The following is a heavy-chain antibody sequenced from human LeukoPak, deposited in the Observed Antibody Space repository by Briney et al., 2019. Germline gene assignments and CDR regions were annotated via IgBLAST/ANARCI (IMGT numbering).Heavy chain of an antibody. Sequence: GGSLRLSCAASGFTFSGSAMHWVRQASGKGLEWVGRIRSKANTYVTTYAVYGKCRFTTSREDSRNTAYLQTNRLKTEDTAVYYCTRQLGELLSGTLFYYYLDVWGKGTTVTVSS. CDR2: IRSKANTYVT. CDR1: GFTFSGSA. D-gene: IGHD3-10*01. CDR3: TRQLGELLSGTLFYYYLDV. V-gene: IGHV3-73*01. J-gene: IGHJ6*03.